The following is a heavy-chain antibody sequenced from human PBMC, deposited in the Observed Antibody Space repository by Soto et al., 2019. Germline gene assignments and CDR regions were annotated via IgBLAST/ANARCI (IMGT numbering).Heavy chain of an antibody. J-gene: IGHJ5*02. D-gene: IGHD5-18*01. CDR3: ARIPVDTSMIYWLDP. CDR2: IYYSGNT. Sequence: KSSETLSLTCTVSGGSVSSGDYYWSWIRQPPGKGLEWIGYIYYSGNTNYNPSLKSRVIISVGTSKNLFSLKLTSVTAADTAVYYCARIPVDTSMIYWLDPWGQGTLVTVSS. CDR1: GGSVSSGDYY. V-gene: IGHV4-61*08.